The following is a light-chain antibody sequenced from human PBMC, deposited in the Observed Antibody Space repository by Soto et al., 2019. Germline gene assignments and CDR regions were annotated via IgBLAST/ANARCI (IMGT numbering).Light chain of an antibody. CDR2: DTS. V-gene: IGKV3-15*01. Sequence: EIVMTQSPATLSVSPGERATLSCRASQSVSSNLAWYQQKRGQAPRLLIYDTSVRATGIPARFSASGSGTEFTLTISSLQSEDFAVYYCQQYNNWPALTFGGGTKVDIK. CDR1: QSVSSN. J-gene: IGKJ4*01. CDR3: QQYNNWPALT.